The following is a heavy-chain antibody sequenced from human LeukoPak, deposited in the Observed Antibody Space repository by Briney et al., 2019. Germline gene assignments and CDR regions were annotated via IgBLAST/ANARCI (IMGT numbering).Heavy chain of an antibody. CDR2: IYYSGST. D-gene: IGHD3-10*01. J-gene: IGHJ4*02. Sequence: SETLSLTCTVSGGSISSGGYYWSWIRQHPGKGLEWIGYIYYSGSTYYNTSLKSRVTISVDTSKNQFSLKLSSVTAADTAVYYCASHRRSHGSEYWGQGTLVTVSS. V-gene: IGHV4-31*03. CDR3: ASHRRSHGSEY. CDR1: GGSISSGGYY.